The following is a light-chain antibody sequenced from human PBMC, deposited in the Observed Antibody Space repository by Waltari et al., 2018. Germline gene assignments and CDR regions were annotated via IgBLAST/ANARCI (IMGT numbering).Light chain of an antibody. Sequence: SYELTQPSSVSVSPGQTARLTCSGDILSEKYGRWFQQKPGQAPVMVIYKDSGRPSGIPERFSGSRSGTTATLTISGAQVEDEADYYCYGATNNNRVLGGGTKLTVL. V-gene: IGLV3-27*01. CDR3: YGATNNNRV. CDR1: ILSEKY. CDR2: KDS. J-gene: IGLJ3*02.